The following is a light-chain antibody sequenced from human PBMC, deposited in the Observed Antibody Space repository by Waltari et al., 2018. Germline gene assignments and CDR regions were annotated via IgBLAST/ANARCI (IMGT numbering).Light chain of an antibody. CDR3: SSYTTSNTLWV. Sequence: QSALTQPASVSGSPGQSITISCTGTSSDVVNYNFVSLYQQHPGKAPQLIISHVNSRPSGVSNRFSGSKSGNTASLTISELQAEDGADYYCSSYTTSNTLWVFGGGTKLTVL. CDR1: SSDVVNYNF. J-gene: IGLJ3*02. V-gene: IGLV2-14*03. CDR2: HVN.